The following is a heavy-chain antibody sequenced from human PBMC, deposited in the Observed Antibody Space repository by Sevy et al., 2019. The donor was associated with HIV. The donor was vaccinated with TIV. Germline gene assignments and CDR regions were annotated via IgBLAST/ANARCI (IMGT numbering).Heavy chain of an antibody. D-gene: IGHD1-1*01. CDR2: ISKTGST. V-gene: IGHV4-59*01. J-gene: IGHJ3*01. CDR3: AREKSGNFYTFDV. Sequence: SETLSLTCRVSNGSIRNYFWSWIRQPPGKGLEWIGYISKTGSTNYNPSPKTRVTILSDPSANQFSLKMISVNAADTAIYYCAREKSGNFYTFDVWGQGKMVTVSS. CDR1: NGSIRNYF.